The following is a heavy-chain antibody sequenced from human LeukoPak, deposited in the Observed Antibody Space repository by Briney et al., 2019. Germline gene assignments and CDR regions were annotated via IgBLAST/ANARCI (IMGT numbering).Heavy chain of an antibody. CDR1: GFTVSSNY. J-gene: IGHJ6*03. CDR2: IYSGGST. Sequence: GGSLRLSCAASGFTVSSNYMTWVRQAPGKGLEWVSVIYSGGSTYYADSVKGRFTVSRDNPKNTLYLQMNSLRAEDTAVYYCASTTRGGTYYYYMDVWGKGTTVTISS. V-gene: IGHV3-53*01. CDR3: ASTTRGGTYYYYMDV. D-gene: IGHD1-1*01.